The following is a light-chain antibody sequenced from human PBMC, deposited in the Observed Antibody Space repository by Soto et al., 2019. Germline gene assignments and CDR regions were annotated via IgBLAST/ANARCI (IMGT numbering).Light chain of an antibody. CDR1: QIVSSNY. CDR2: GAS. CDR3: QQFGNSPLLT. V-gene: IGKV3-20*01. J-gene: IGKJ4*01. Sequence: EMVLTQSPDTLSLSPGERVTLSCRASQIVSSNYLAWYQQRPGQTPRLLMYGASNRATGVPDRFSGSGSGTDFTLTISRLEPEDFAVYYCQQFGNSPLLTFGGGTKVEIK.